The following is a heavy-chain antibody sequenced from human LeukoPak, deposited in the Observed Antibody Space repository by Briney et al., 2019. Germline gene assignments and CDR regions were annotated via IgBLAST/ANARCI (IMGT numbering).Heavy chain of an antibody. Sequence: SETLSLTCTVSGGSIDSYYWSWIRQPPGKGQEWIGYICYTGSTEYHPSLKSRVTISLDTSKNQFSLKLTSVTAADTAVYYCARVYQSAEDYFDYWGQGNLVSVSS. CDR3: ARVYQSAEDYFDY. CDR1: GGSIDSYY. J-gene: IGHJ4*02. V-gene: IGHV4-59*01. D-gene: IGHD2-2*01. CDR2: ICYTGST.